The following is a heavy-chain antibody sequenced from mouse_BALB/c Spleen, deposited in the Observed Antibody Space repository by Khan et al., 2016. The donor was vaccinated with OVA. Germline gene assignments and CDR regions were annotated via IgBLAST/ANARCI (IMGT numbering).Heavy chain of an antibody. D-gene: IGHD2-10*02. CDR2: INPSTGYT. CDR3: ARRGLYGLFAY. Sequence: QIQLVQSGAELAKPGASVKMSCTASGYTFTTYWIHWIKQRPGQGLEWIGYINPSTGYTEYNKNFKGKATLTADDSSSTAYMQLNSLTSADSAVYCCARRGLYGLFAYWGQGTLVTVSA. J-gene: IGHJ3*01. CDR1: GYTFTTYW. V-gene: IGHV1-7*01.